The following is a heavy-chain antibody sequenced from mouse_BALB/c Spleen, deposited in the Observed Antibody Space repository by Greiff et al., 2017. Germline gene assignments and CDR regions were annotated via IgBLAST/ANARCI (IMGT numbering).Heavy chain of an antibody. CDR2: IRSKSNNYAT. V-gene: IGHV10-1*02. CDR1: GFTFNTYA. Sequence: EVQLVESGGGLVQPKGSLKLSCAASGFTFNTYAMNWVRQAPGKGLEWVARIRSKSNNYATYYADSVKDRFTISRDDSQSMLYLQMNNLKTEDTAMYYCVRSYYGSSYAMDYCGQGTSVTVSS. CDR3: VRSYYGSSYAMDY. J-gene: IGHJ4*01. D-gene: IGHD1-1*01.